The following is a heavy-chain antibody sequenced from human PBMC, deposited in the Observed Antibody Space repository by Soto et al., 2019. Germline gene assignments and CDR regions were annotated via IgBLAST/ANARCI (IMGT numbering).Heavy chain of an antibody. J-gene: IGHJ5*02. D-gene: IGHD3-22*01. V-gene: IGHV4-31*11. CDR1: GGSITSGAYY. CDR3: ARYYFDSSGYSNWFDP. Sequence: SETLSLTCAVSGGSITSGAYYWTWIRQRPGKGLEWIAYIHYSGRTYYNPSLKSRVTISVDTSNNQFSLKLSSVTAADTAVYYCARYYFDSSGYSNWFDPWGQGTLVTVSS. CDR2: IHYSGRT.